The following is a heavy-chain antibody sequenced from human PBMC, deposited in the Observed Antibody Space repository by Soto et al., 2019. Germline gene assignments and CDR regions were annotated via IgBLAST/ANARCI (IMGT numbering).Heavy chain of an antibody. CDR1: GGSISSGGYS. J-gene: IGHJ4*02. Sequence: SETLSLTCAVSGGSISSGGYSWSWIRQPPGKGLEWIGYMYHSGSTNYNPSLKSRVTISVDTSKNQLSLKLSSVTAADTAVYYCARGSAAGTKSPFDYWGQGTLVTVSS. V-gene: IGHV4-61*08. D-gene: IGHD6-13*01. CDR3: ARGSAAGTKSPFDY. CDR2: MYHSGST.